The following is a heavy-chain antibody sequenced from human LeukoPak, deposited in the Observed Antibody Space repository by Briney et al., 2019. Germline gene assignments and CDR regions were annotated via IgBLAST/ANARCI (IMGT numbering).Heavy chain of an antibody. CDR1: GGSISSYY. J-gene: IGHJ4*02. CDR2: IYYSGST. V-gene: IGHV4-59*01. CDR3: ASCRPCSGGSCSIDY. D-gene: IGHD2-15*01. Sequence: SETLSLTCTVSGGSISSYYWSWIRQPPGKGLEWIGYIYYSGSTNYNPSLKSRVTISVDTSKNQFSLKLSSVTAADTAVYYCASCRPCSGGSCSIDYWGQGTLVTVSS.